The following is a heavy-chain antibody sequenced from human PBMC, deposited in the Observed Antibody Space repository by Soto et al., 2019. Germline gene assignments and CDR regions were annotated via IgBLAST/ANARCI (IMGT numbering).Heavy chain of an antibody. V-gene: IGHV3-23*01. CDR2: ISGSGGST. CDR3: ANPERGNYGWGKDPAADAFDI. D-gene: IGHD3-10*01. CDR1: GFTFSSYA. J-gene: IGHJ3*02. Sequence: GGSLRLSCAASGFTFSSYAMSWVRQAPGKGLEWVSAISGSGGSTYYADSVKGRFTISRDNSKNTLYLQMNSLRAEDTAVYYCANPERGNYGWGKDPAADAFDIWGQGTMVTVSS.